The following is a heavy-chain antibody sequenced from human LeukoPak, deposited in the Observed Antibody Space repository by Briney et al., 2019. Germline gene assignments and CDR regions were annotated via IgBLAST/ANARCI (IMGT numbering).Heavy chain of an antibody. D-gene: IGHD2-2*01. Sequence: PGGSLRLSCAASGFTFADYATHWGRQAPGKGLEWVSLISGDGGSTYYADSVKGRFTISRDNAKNSLHLQMNSLRAEDTAVYFCARSTLYCSSTSCYAGEYYFDYWGQGTLVTVSS. J-gene: IGHJ4*02. CDR1: GFTFADYA. CDR3: ARSTLYCSSTSCYAGEYYFDY. V-gene: IGHV3-43*02. CDR2: ISGDGGST.